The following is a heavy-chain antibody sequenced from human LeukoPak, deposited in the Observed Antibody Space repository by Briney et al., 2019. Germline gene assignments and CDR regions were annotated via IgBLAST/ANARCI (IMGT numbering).Heavy chain of an antibody. J-gene: IGHJ5*02. V-gene: IGHV4-59*12. Sequence: SETLSLTCTVSGGSISSYYWSWIRQPPGKGLEWIGYIYYSGSTNYNPSLKSRVTISVDTSKNQFSLKLSSVTAADTAVYYCARDGRSGYPPGGWFDPWGQGTLVTVSS. CDR1: GGSISSYY. CDR2: IYYSGST. CDR3: ARDGRSGYPPGGWFDP. D-gene: IGHD3-22*01.